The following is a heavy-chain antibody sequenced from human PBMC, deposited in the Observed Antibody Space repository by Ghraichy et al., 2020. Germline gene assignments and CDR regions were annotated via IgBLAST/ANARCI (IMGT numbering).Heavy chain of an antibody. V-gene: IGHV3-7*01. CDR2: IKHDGSEK. Sequence: GGSLRLSCAASGFTFSTYWMSWVRQAPGKGLEWVATIKHDGSEKHYVDSVEGRFTVSRDNAKNSLYLQMDSLRAGDTAVYYCARSELYNVYYTNWFDPWGLGTLVIVSS. D-gene: IGHD1-14*01. J-gene: IGHJ5*02. CDR3: ARSELYNVYYTNWFDP. CDR1: GFTFSTYW.